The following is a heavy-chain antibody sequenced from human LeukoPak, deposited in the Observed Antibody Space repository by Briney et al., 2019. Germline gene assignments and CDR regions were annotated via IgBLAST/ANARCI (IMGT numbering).Heavy chain of an antibody. CDR2: IYYSGST. Sequence: PSETLSLTCTVSGDSVSRGRYFWSWIRQPPGKGLEWIGYIYYSGSTSYNPSLKSRVTISADTSKNQFSLNLSSVTAADTAVYYCATQTVGTYLYFNLWGRGTLVTVSS. D-gene: IGHD1-26*01. CDR3: ATQTVGTYLYFNL. V-gene: IGHV4-61*01. J-gene: IGHJ2*01. CDR1: GDSVSRGRYF.